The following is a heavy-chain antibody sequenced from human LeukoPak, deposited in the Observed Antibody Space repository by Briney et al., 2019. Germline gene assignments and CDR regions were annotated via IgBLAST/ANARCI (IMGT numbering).Heavy chain of an antibody. CDR2: MRSKANNYAT. J-gene: IGHJ6*02. CDR1: GLIFSGSA. Sequence: PGGSLKLSCAASGLIFSGSAMHWVRQAPGKGLEWVGRMRSKANNYATGYATSVIGRFTISRDNSKNTLYLQMNSLRAEDTAVYYCARVPSGWYAGAYYYYGMDVWGQGTTVTVSS. V-gene: IGHV3-73*01. CDR3: ARVPSGWYAGAYYYYGMDV. D-gene: IGHD6-19*01.